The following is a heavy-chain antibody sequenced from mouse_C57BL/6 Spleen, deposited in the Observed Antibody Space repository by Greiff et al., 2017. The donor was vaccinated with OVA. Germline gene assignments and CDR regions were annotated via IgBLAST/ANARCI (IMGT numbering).Heavy chain of an antibody. CDR3: ARGQDYFDY. V-gene: IGHV3-6*01. J-gene: IGHJ2*01. CDR1: GYSITSGYY. D-gene: IGHD3-2*01. CDR2: ISYDGSN. Sequence: EVQLKESGPGLVKPSQSLSLTCSVTGYSITSGYYWNWIRQFPGNKLEWMGYISYDGSNNYNPSLKNRISITRDTSKNQFFLKLNSVTTEDTATYYCARGQDYFDYWGQGTTLTVSS.